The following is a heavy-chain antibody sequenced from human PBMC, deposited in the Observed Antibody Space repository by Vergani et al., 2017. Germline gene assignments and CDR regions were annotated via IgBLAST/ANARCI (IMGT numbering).Heavy chain of an antibody. CDR3: ARDHEILRSSGNALGY. V-gene: IGHV7-4-1*02. J-gene: IGHJ4*02. CDR2: INTNTGNH. Sequence: QVQLVQSGSELKKPGASVKVSCKASGYTFTSYAMNWVRQAPGQGLEWVGWINTNTGNHTYAPGFTGRFVFSLDTSVSTAYLQISSLKAEDTAVYYCARDHEILRSSGNALGYWGQGTLVTVSS. CDR1: GYTFTSYA. D-gene: IGHD1-26*01.